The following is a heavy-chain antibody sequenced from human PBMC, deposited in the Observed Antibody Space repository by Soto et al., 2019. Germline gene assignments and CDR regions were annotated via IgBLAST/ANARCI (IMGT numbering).Heavy chain of an antibody. Sequence: PSETLSLSCTVSGGSISSSSYYWGWIRQPPGKGLEWIGYIYYSGSTNYNPSLKCRVTISVDTSKNQFSLKLSSVTAADTAVYHCARGGPSRSFDWFSWGQGTLVTVSS. CDR1: GGSISSSSYY. J-gene: IGHJ5*02. CDR2: IYYSGST. CDR3: ARGGPSRSFDWFS. D-gene: IGHD3-9*01. V-gene: IGHV4-61*05.